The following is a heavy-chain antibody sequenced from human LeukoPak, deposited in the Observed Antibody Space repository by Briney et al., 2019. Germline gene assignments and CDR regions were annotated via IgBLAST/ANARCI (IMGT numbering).Heavy chain of an antibody. CDR3: AREGGYCSGGSCYSARAFDI. CDR1: GYSFTSYW. D-gene: IGHD2-15*01. J-gene: IGHJ3*02. CDR2: IYPGDSDT. Sequence: GESLKISCQGSGYSFTSYWIGWVRQMPGKGLEWMGIIYPGDSDTRYSPSFQGQVTISADKSISTAYLQWSSLKASDTAMYYCAREGGYCSGGSCYSARAFDIWGQGTMVTVSS. V-gene: IGHV5-51*01.